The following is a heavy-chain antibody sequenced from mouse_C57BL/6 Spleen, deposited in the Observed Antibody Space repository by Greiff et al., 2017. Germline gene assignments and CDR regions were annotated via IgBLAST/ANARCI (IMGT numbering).Heavy chain of an antibody. Sequence: QVQLQQPGAELVMPGASVKLSCKASGYTFTSYWMHWVKQRPGQGLEWIGEIDTSDSYTNYNQKFKGKSTLTVDKSSSTAYMQLSSLTSEDAAVYYCARSIYLNLDYWCQGTTLTVSS. CDR3: ARSIYLNLDY. D-gene: IGHD1-1*01. J-gene: IGHJ2*01. CDR2: IDTSDSYT. V-gene: IGHV1-69*01. CDR1: GYTFTSYW.